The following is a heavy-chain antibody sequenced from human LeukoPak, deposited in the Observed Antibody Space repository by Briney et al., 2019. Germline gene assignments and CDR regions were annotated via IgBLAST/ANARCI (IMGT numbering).Heavy chain of an antibody. D-gene: IGHD5/OR15-5a*01. Sequence: GGSLRLSCAASGSTFSNYWMHWVRQDPGKGLVWVSFINPDGSTTNYADSVKGRFTISRDNAKNSLYLQMNSLRAEDTAVYYCARQKYLRGPDVEYFDYWGQGTLVTVSS. V-gene: IGHV3-74*01. CDR2: INPDGSTT. CDR3: ARQKYLRGPDVEYFDY. CDR1: GSTFSNYW. J-gene: IGHJ4*02.